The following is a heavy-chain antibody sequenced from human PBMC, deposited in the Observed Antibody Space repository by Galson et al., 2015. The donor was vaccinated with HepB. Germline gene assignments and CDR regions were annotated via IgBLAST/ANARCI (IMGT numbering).Heavy chain of an antibody. CDR2: ISPDGYNK. V-gene: IGHV3-30*04. CDR3: ARGTDHGGNSPYYYAMDV. Sequence: SLRLSCAASGFPFSTYALNWVRQALGKGLEWVALISPDGYNKYHADSLKGRVTISRDNSRNTLFLEINSLRVDGTAIHYCARGTDHGGNSPYYYAMDVWGRGTTVTVSS. CDR1: GFPFSTYA. D-gene: IGHD4-23*01. J-gene: IGHJ6*02.